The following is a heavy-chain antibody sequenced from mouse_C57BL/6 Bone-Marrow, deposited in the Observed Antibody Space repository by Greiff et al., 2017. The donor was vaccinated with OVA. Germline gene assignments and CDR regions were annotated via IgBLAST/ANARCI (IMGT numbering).Heavy chain of an antibody. CDR1: GFNIKNTY. CDR2: IDPANGNT. D-gene: IGHD2-4*01. J-gene: IGHJ3*01. Sequence: EVQRVESVAELVRPGASVKLSCTASGFNIKNTYMHWVKQRPEQGLEWIGRIDPANGNTKYAPKFQGKATITADTSSNTAYLQLSSLTSEDSAIYYCARRLYDYPWFAYWGQGTLVTVSA. CDR3: ARRLYDYPWFAY. V-gene: IGHV14-3*01.